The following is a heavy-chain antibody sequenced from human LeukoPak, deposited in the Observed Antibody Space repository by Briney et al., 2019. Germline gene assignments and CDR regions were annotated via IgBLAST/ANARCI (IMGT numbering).Heavy chain of an antibody. CDR3: ARESSGWFQKDAFDI. Sequence: KPSETLSLTCAVYGGSFSGYYWSWIRQPPGKGLEWIGEINHSGSTNYNPSLKSRVTISVDTSKNQFSLKLSSVTAADTAVYYCARESSGWFQKDAFDIWGQGTMVTVSS. V-gene: IGHV4-34*01. CDR2: INHSGST. D-gene: IGHD6-19*01. J-gene: IGHJ3*02. CDR1: GGSFSGYY.